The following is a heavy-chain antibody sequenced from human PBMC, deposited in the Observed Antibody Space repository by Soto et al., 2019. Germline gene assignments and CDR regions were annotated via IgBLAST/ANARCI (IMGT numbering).Heavy chain of an antibody. D-gene: IGHD3-22*01. CDR3: AKDRAIVVVITDGWFDP. J-gene: IGHJ5*02. Sequence: SLRLSCAASGFTFSSYAMSWVRQAPGKGLEWVSAISGSGGSTYYADSVKGRFTISRDNSKNTLYLQMNSLRAEDTAVYYCAKDRAIVVVITDGWFDPWGQGTLVTVSS. V-gene: IGHV3-23*01. CDR2: ISGSGGST. CDR1: GFTFSSYA.